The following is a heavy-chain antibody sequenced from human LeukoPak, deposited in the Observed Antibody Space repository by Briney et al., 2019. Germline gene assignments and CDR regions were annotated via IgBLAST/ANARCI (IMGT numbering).Heavy chain of an antibody. J-gene: IGHJ4*02. V-gene: IGHV3-7*01. CDR2: IKQDGSEK. CDR3: ARGSESPGDY. D-gene: IGHD3-3*01. CDR1: GFTFSGYW. Sequence: GGSLRLSCAASGFTFSGYWITWVRQAPGKGLEWVASIKQDGSEKFYVDSVKGRFTISRDNAKNSLYLQMNSLRAEDTAVYHCARGSESPGDYWGQGTLVTVSS.